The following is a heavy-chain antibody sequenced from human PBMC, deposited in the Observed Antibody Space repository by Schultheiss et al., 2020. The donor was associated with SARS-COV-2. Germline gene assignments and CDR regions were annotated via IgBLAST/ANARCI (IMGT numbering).Heavy chain of an antibody. CDR1: GYTFTSYA. CDR2: ISAYSGDK. CDR3: ARRQWDY. V-gene: IGHV1-3*01. J-gene: IGHJ4*02. D-gene: IGHD6-19*01. Sequence: ASVKVSCKASGYTFTSYAMHWVRQAPGQGLEWMGWISAYSGDKNYAQKFQGRVTITRDTSASTAYMELSSLRSEDTAVYYCARRQWDYWGQGTLVTVSS.